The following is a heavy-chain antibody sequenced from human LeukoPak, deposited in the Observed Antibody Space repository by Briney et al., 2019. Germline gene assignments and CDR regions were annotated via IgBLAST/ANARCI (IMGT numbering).Heavy chain of an antibody. J-gene: IGHJ3*02. CDR3: ARGGSPPEALGDALNI. CDR2: INSDGRSI. CDR1: GFTFSSYA. D-gene: IGHD1-26*01. V-gene: IGHV3-74*01. Sequence: GWSLRLSCAASGFTFSSYAMHWVRQAPGKGLVRVSRINSDGRSIIYADSVKGRFTISRDNAKNTLYLQMNSLRVEDTAVYYCARGGSPPEALGDALNIWGQGTMVTVSS.